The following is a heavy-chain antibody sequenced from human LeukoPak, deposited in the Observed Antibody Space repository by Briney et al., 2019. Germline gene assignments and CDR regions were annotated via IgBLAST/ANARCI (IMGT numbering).Heavy chain of an antibody. J-gene: IGHJ4*02. CDR1: GVSTTNGIYY. Sequence: PSETLSLTCTVSGVSTTNGIYYWAWSRQSPGKGLEWIGSVHNVGSTYYNLSLRSRVTMSIDTSKNQFSLRLNSVTAADTAVYYCARHAEYNSGWHFYLDHWGQGILVTVSS. CDR2: VHNVGST. V-gene: IGHV4-39*01. D-gene: IGHD6-19*01. CDR3: ARHAEYNSGWHFYLDH.